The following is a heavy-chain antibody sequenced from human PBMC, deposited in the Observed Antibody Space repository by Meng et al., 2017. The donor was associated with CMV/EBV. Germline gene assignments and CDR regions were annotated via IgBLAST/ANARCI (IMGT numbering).Heavy chain of an antibody. CDR2: ISSSSSTI. CDR3: ARKGGGSSPAFFDY. V-gene: IGHV3-48*04. Sequence: GESLKISCAASGFTFSSYSMNWVRQAPGKGLEWVSYISSSSSTIYYADSVKGRFTISRDNAKNSLYLQMNSLRAEDTAVYYCARKGGGSSPAFFDYWGQGTLVTVSS. J-gene: IGHJ4*02. CDR1: GFTFSSYS. D-gene: IGHD6-6*01.